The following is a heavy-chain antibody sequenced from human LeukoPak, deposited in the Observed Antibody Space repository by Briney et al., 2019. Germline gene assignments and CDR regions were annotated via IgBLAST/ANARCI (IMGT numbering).Heavy chain of an antibody. J-gene: IGHJ4*02. CDR1: GFTFSSFW. D-gene: IGHD3-10*01. V-gene: IGHV3-15*01. CDR3: TTLGKYPYYYGSGSYYIH. CDR2: IKSKTDGGTT. Sequence: GGSLRLSCAASGFTFSSFWMSWVRQAPGKGLEWVGRIKSKTDGGTTDYAAPVKGRFTISRDDSKNTLYLQMNSLKTEDTAVYYCTTLGKYPYYYGSGSYYIHWGQGTLVTVSS.